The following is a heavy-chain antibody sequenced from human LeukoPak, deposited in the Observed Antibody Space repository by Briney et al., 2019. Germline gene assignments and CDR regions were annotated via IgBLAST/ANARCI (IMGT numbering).Heavy chain of an antibody. J-gene: IGHJ4*02. CDR2: ISSDGSNK. Sequence: GGSLRLSCAASGFTLSIYAMHWVRQAPGKGLEWVAFISSDGSNKYYADSVKGRSTISRDNSKNTLYLQMNSLRDEDTAVYYCDPHDSSSHFWGQGTLVTVSS. CDR1: GFTLSIYA. V-gene: IGHV3-30-3*01. D-gene: IGHD6-6*01. CDR3: DPHDSSSHF.